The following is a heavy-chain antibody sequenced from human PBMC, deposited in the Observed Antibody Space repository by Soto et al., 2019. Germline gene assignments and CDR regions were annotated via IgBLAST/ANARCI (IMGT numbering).Heavy chain of an antibody. CDR1: GYSFSTYW. J-gene: IGHJ5*02. V-gene: IGHV5-10-1*01. Sequence: GESLKISCKGSGYSFSTYWISWVRQMPGKGLEWMGRIDPSDSYTDYSPSFQGHVTISADKSISTAYLQWSSLKASDTAMYYCARRKHDYGHYWFDPWGQGTLVTASS. CDR2: IDPSDSYT. CDR3: ARRKHDYGHYWFDP. D-gene: IGHD4-17*01.